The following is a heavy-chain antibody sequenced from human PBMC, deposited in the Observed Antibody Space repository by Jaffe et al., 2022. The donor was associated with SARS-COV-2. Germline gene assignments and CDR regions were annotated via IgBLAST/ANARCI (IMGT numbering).Heavy chain of an antibody. D-gene: IGHD2-21*02. V-gene: IGHV3-30-3*01. J-gene: IGHJ6*02. CDR1: GFTFSSYA. Sequence: QVQLVESGGGVVQPGRSLRLSCAASGFTFSSYAMHWVRQAPGKGLEWVAVISYDGSNKYYADSVKGRFTISRDNSKNTLYLQMNSLRAEDTAVYYCARDRVTKGKNYYGMDVWGQGTTVTVSS. CDR2: ISYDGSNK. CDR3: ARDRVTKGKNYYGMDV.